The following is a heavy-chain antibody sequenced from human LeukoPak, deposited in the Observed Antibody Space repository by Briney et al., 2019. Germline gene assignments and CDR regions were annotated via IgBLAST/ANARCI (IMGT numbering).Heavy chain of an antibody. D-gene: IGHD5-18*01. CDR1: GFTFSSYA. J-gene: IGHJ4*02. CDR2: ISYDGSNK. CDR3: AREPDVDTALTFDY. V-gene: IGHV3-30*04. Sequence: GGSLRLSCAASGFTFSSYAMHWVRQAPGKGLEWVAVISYDGSNKYYADSVKGRFTISRDNSKNTLYLQMNSLRAEDTAVYYCAREPDVDTALTFDYRGQGTLVTVSS.